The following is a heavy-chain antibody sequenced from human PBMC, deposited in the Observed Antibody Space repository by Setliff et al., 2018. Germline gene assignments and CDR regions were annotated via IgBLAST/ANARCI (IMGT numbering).Heavy chain of an antibody. D-gene: IGHD1-7*01. Sequence: SGPTLVNPTQTLTLTCTFSGSPLTTSGTCVTWIRQPPGKALERLARIDWDGDKYYNTSLRTRLTLSKDTSKNQVFLTMTNMDPVDTTTYYCARSRYELPHYYCDYWGQGILVTVSS. CDR1: GSPLTTSGTC. CDR3: ARSRYELPHYYCDY. CDR2: IDWDGDK. V-gene: IGHV2-70*11. J-gene: IGHJ4*02.